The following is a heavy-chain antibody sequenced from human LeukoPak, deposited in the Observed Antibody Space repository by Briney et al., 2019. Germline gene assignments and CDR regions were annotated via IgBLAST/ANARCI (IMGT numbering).Heavy chain of an antibody. D-gene: IGHD3-9*01. CDR3: SRDSDYDILTGYYRAHAFDI. CDR2: ISAYNGNT. J-gene: IGHJ3*02. V-gene: IGHV1-18*01. Sequence: SVKVSCKASGYTFTSYGISWVRQAPGQGLEWMGWISAYNGNTNYAQKLQGRVTMTTDTSTSTAYMELRSLRSDDTAVYYCSRDSDYDILTGYYRAHAFDIWGQGTMVTVSS. CDR1: GYTFTSYG.